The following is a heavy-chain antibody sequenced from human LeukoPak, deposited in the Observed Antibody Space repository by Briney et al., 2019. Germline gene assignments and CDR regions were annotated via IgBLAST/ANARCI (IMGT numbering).Heavy chain of an antibody. V-gene: IGHV3-33*01. CDR1: GFTFSSYG. CDR2: IWYDGSNK. D-gene: IGHD6-13*01. J-gene: IGHJ5*02. Sequence: GRSLRLSCAASGFTFSSYGMHWVRQAPGKGLEWVAVIWYDGSNKYYADSVKGRFTISRDNSKNTLYLQMNSPRAEDTAVYYCARAASSWYGNWFDPWGQGTLVTVSS. CDR3: ARAASSWYGNWFDP.